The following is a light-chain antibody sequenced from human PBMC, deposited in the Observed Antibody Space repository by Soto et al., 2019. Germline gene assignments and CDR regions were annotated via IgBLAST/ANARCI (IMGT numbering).Light chain of an antibody. Sequence: EIVLTQSPATLSVSPGERVTLSCRASQSVDINLAWYQQKPDQAPRLLIYGASTRATDMTGRFSGRGAGADFTITISSLQSEDFAVYYCQPYRSWPRTFCQGTKVEIK. V-gene: IGKV3-15*01. CDR1: QSVDIN. CDR3: QPYRSWPRT. CDR2: GAS. J-gene: IGKJ1*01.